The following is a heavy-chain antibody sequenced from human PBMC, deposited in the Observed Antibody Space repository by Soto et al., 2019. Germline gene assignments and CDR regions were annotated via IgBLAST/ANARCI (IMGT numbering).Heavy chain of an antibody. CDR3: AREYLWFGESYYYYGMDV. CDR2: IWYDGSNK. J-gene: IGHJ6*02. CDR1: GFTFSSYG. D-gene: IGHD3-10*01. V-gene: IGHV3-33*01. Sequence: GGSLRLSCAASGFTFSSYGMHWVRQAPGKGLEWVAVIWYDGSNKYYADSVKGRFTISRDNSKNTLYLQMNSLRAEDTAVYYCAREYLWFGESYYYYGMDVWGQGTTVTVSS.